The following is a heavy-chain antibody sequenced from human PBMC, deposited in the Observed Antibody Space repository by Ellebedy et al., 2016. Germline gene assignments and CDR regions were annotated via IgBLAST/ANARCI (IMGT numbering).Heavy chain of an antibody. Sequence: GGSLRLXXAASGFTFSSYGMHWVRQAPGKGLEWVAVISYDGSNKYYADSVKGRFTISRDNSKNTLYLQMNSLRAEDTAVYYCAKGVRGAPTSFPFRFLEWTDFDYWGQGTLVTVSS. CDR2: ISYDGSNK. V-gene: IGHV3-30*18. J-gene: IGHJ4*02. CDR1: GFTFSSYG. CDR3: AKGVRGAPTSFPFRFLEWTDFDY. D-gene: IGHD3-3*01.